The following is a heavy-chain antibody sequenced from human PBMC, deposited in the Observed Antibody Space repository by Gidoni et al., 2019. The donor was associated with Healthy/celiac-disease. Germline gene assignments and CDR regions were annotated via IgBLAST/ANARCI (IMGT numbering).Heavy chain of an antibody. V-gene: IGHV4-34*01. CDR3: ARGGGSSRNWPYYYYGMDV. CDR2: IKHSGST. Sequence: QVQLQQSGAGLLKPSETLSLTCAVFGGSFSGYYWSWIRQPPGEGLEWIGEIKHSGSTNYNPSLKSRVTISVDTSKNQFSLKLSSVTAADTAVYYCARGGGSSRNWPYYYYGMDVWGQGTTVTVSS. D-gene: IGHD6-13*01. J-gene: IGHJ6*02. CDR1: GGSFSGYY.